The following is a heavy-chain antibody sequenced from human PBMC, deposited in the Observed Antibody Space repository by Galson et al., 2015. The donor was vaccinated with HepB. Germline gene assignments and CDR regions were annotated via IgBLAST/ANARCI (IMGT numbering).Heavy chain of an antibody. Sequence: PALVKPTQTLTLTCTFSGFSLSTTEMRVSWIRQPPGKALEWLARIDWDDDKFYSTSLKTRLIISKDTSKNQVVLTMTNMDPVDTATYYCARSGYSSGWYPWYFDLWGRGTLVTVSS. D-gene: IGHD6-19*01. J-gene: IGHJ2*01. CDR2: IDWDDDK. CDR1: GFSLSTTEMR. CDR3: ARSGYSSGWYPWYFDL. V-gene: IGHV2-70*04.